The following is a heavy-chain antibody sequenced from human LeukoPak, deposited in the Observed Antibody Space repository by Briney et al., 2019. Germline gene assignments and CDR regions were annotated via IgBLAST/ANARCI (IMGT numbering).Heavy chain of an antibody. CDR1: GFTFSSYA. J-gene: IGHJ6*03. D-gene: IGHD2-2*01. CDR3: ASDPEYCSSTSCYGRMDV. Sequence: GGSLRLSCAASGFTFSSYAMSWVRQAPGKELEWVAVISYDGSNKYYADSVKGRFTISRDNSKNTLYLQMNSLRAEDTAVYYCASDPEYCSSTSCYGRMDVWGKGTTVTVSS. V-gene: IGHV3-30*04. CDR2: ISYDGSNK.